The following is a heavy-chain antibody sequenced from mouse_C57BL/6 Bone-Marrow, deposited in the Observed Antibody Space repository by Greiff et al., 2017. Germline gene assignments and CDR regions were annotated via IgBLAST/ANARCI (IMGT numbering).Heavy chain of an antibody. V-gene: IGHV1-62-2*01. CDR2: FYPGSGSI. Sequence: QVQLQQSGAELVKPGASVKLSCKASGYTFTEYTIHWVKQRSGQGLEWIGWFYPGSGSIKYNEKFKDNGTLTADKSSRTVYMELRRLTSEDSAVYCCARHEVNWDRWYFDVWGTGTTVTVSS. CDR3: ARHEVNWDRWYFDV. D-gene: IGHD4-1*01. CDR1: GYTFTEYT. J-gene: IGHJ1*03.